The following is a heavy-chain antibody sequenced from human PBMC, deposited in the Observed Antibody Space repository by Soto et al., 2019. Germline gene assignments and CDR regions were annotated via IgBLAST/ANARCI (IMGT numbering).Heavy chain of an antibody. CDR1: GYTFTNYA. Sequence: GASVKVSCKASGYTFTNYAMHWVRQAPGQRLEWMGWINAGNGDTKYSQKFQGRVTITRDTSASTSYMELSSLRSEDTAVYYCARGPHILTGYTHWYFDLWGRGTLVTVSS. J-gene: IGHJ2*01. CDR2: INAGNGDT. D-gene: IGHD3-9*01. V-gene: IGHV1-3*01. CDR3: ARGPHILTGYTHWYFDL.